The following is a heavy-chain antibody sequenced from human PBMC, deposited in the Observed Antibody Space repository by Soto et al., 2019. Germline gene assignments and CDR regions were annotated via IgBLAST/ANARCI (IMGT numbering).Heavy chain of an antibody. Sequence: QAGGSLRLSCVASGFGFSSYGMHWVRQAPGKGLEWVAFIWNDGSNKFHAESVKGRFTVYRDNSRRRIYLQMNSLRVDDTALYYCARNLPPGAFDYWGQGTQVTVSS. V-gene: IGHV3-33*01. CDR3: ARNLPPGAFDY. CDR2: IWNDGSNK. J-gene: IGHJ4*02. CDR1: GFGFSSYG.